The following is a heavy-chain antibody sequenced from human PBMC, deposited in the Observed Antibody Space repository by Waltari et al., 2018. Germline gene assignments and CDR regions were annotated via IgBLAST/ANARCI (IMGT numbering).Heavy chain of an antibody. CDR1: GFTFSSYD. D-gene: IGHD3-3*01. V-gene: IGHV3-23*01. Sequence: EVQLLESGGGLVQPGGYLRLSCEASGFTFSSYDMSWVRQAPGEGLEWVSAISGSGGSTYYADSVKGRFTISRDNSKNTLYLQMNSLRAEDTAVYYCAKPDVLRFLEWLIQPPFMDVGAKGPRSPSP. J-gene: IGHJ6*02. CDR3: AKPDVLRFLEWLIQPPFMDV. CDR2: ISGSGGST.